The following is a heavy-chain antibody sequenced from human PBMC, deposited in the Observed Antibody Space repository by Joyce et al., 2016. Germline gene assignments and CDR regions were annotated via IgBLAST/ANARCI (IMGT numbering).Heavy chain of an antibody. D-gene: IGHD1-14*01. CDR2: IIPFFGAA. CDR1: GGDFSNYT. J-gene: IGHJ6*02. V-gene: IGHV1-69*12. Sequence: QVLLVQSGAAVKRPGSSLRVSCKSSGGDFSNYTVNWVRQAPGQRLEGMGGIIPFFGAAKYAADFQGRVTLTADQSTRTAYLELSSLTSADTAVYYCARGGTSSDHYFFYTLDVWGPGTTVIVSS. CDR3: ARGGTSSDHYFFYTLDV.